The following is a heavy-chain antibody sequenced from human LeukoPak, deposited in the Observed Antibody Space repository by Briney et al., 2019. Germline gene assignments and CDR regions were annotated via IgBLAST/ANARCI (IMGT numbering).Heavy chain of an antibody. D-gene: IGHD3-16*01. CDR1: GFSLSRYW. CDR3: TRDLSYGFDY. V-gene: IGHV3-74*01. J-gene: IGHJ4*02. CDR2: INSDGTST. Sequence: GGSLRLSCAASGFSLSRYWMHWVRQAPGKGLLWVSRINSDGTSTAYADSVKGRFTISRDNAKNTLYLQMNSLRAEDTAVYYCTRDLSYGFDYWGQGTLVTVSS.